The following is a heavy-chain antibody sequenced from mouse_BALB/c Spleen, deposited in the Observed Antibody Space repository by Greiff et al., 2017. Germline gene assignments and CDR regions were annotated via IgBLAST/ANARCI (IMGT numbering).Heavy chain of an antibody. CDR3: AREDDGYFDAMDY. J-gene: IGHJ4*01. CDR1: GFTFSSFG. CDR2: ISSGSSTI. V-gene: IGHV5-17*02. Sequence: DVQLVESGGGLVQPGGFRKLSCAASGFTFSSFGMHWVRQAPEKGLEWVAYISSGSSTIYYADTVKGRFTISRDNPKNTLFLQMTSLRSEDTAMYYCAREDDGYFDAMDYWGQGTSVTVSS. D-gene: IGHD2-3*01.